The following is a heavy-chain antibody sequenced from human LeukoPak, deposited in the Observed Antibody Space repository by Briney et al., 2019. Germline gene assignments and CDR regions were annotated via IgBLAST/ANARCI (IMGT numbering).Heavy chain of an antibody. CDR3: ASSGSYRFDY. V-gene: IGHV3-48*02. D-gene: IGHD1-26*01. J-gene: IGHJ4*02. CDR1: GLTFSGYD. CDR2: ITASGTAM. Sequence: PGGSLRLSCAASGLTFSGYDMHWVRQAPGKGLEWVSHITASGTAMFYADSVKGRFTISRDNAKNSLYLQMNSLRDEDTAVYYCASSGSYRFDYWGQGTLVTVSS.